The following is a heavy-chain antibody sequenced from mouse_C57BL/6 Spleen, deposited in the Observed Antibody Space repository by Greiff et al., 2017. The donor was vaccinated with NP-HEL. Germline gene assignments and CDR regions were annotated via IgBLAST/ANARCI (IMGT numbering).Heavy chain of an antibody. D-gene: IGHD1-1*01. CDR3: ARKGVLLRGEVWYFDV. CDR1: GYTFTDYY. Sequence: EVQLQQSGPELVKPGASVKISCKASGYTFTDYYMNWVKQSHGKSLEWIGDINPNNGGTSYNQKFKGKATLTVDKSSSTAYMELRSLTSEDSAVYYCARKGVLLRGEVWYFDVWGTGTTVTVSS. V-gene: IGHV1-26*01. J-gene: IGHJ1*03. CDR2: INPNNGGT.